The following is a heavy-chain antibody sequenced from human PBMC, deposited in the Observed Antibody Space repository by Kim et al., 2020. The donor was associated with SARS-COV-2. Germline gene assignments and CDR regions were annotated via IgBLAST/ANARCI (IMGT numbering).Heavy chain of an antibody. Sequence: GGSLRLSCAASGFTFSSYAMHWVRQAPGKGLEWVAVISYDGSNKYYADSVKGRFTISRDNSKNTLYLQMNSLRAEDTAVYYCARDAVAITTRASYFDYWGQGTLVTVSS. CDR3: ARDAVAITTRASYFDY. V-gene: IGHV3-30-3*01. J-gene: IGHJ4*02. CDR1: GFTFSSYA. D-gene: IGHD2-15*01. CDR2: ISYDGSNK.